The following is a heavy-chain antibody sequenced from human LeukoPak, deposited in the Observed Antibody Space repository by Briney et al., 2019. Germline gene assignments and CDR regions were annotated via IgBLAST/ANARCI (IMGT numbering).Heavy chain of an antibody. J-gene: IGHJ4*02. Sequence: SETLSLTCTVSGDSISSSTYYWGWIRQPPGKGLEWIGSIYSSGNTYYNPSLKSRVTISVDTSKNQFSLKLSSVTAADTAVYYCARDIVASYFDYWGQGTLVTVSS. CDR2: IYSSGNT. CDR1: GDSISSSTYY. CDR3: ARDIVASYFDY. D-gene: IGHD5-12*01. V-gene: IGHV4-39*07.